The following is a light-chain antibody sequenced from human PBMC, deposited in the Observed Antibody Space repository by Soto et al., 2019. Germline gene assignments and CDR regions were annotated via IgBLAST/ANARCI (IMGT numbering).Light chain of an antibody. Sequence: DIQMTQSPSTLSASVGDRVSITCRASQSISSWLAWYQQKPGKAPKLLVYKASTLESGVPSRFSGSASGTECTLTISSLQPDDFATYYCQQYSVYPWTFGQGTKIDVK. J-gene: IGKJ1*01. CDR2: KAS. CDR1: QSISSW. V-gene: IGKV1-5*03. CDR3: QQYSVYPWT.